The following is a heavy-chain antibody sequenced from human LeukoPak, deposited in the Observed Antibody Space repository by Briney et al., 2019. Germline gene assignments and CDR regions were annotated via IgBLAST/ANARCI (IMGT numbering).Heavy chain of an antibody. CDR3: ARRSRVRGATYYYYYYMDV. CDR2: IKQDGSEK. V-gene: IGHV3-7*01. Sequence: GGSLRLSCAASGFTFSSYEMSWVRQAPGKGLEWVANIKQDGSEKYYVDSVKGRFTISRDNAKNSLYLQMNSLRAEDTAVYYCARRSRVRGATYYYYYYMDVWGKGTTVTVSS. D-gene: IGHD1-26*01. J-gene: IGHJ6*03. CDR1: GFTFSSYE.